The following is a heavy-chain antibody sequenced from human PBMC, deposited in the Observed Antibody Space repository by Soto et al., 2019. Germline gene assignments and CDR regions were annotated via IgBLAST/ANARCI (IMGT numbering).Heavy chain of an antibody. Sequence: QVQLVESGGGVVQPGRPLRLSCAASGFTFSSYGMHWVRQAPGKGLEWVAVISYDGSNKYYADSVKGRFTISRDNSKNSLYLQMNSLRAEDTAVYYCAKDRRDYYDSSGYSDYWGQGTLVTVSS. D-gene: IGHD3-22*01. J-gene: IGHJ4*02. CDR3: AKDRRDYYDSSGYSDY. CDR2: ISYDGSNK. V-gene: IGHV3-30*18. CDR1: GFTFSSYG.